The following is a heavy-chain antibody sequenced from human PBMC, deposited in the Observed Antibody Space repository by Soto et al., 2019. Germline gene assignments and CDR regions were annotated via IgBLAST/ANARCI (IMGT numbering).Heavy chain of an antibody. V-gene: IGHV3-74*01. Sequence: GGSLRLSCAASGFTFSSYWMHWVRQAPGKGLVWVSRINSDGSSTNYADSVKGRFTISRDNAKSTLYLQMNSLRAGDTAVYYCARGASTRGDVWGQGTTVTVSS. CDR2: INSDGSST. J-gene: IGHJ6*02. D-gene: IGHD2-2*01. CDR3: ARGASTRGDV. CDR1: GFTFSSYW.